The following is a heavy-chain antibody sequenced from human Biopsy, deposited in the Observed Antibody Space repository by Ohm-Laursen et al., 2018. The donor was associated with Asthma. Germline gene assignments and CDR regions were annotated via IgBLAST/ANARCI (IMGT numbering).Heavy chain of an antibody. J-gene: IGHJ4*02. CDR3: VRAVRNEQWLAPFDY. CDR1: GGSISSFY. Sequence: GTLSLTCSVYGGSISSFYWSWIRQPPEKGLEWMGYVYWTGSTNYNPSLKSRITMSVDTSKNRMFPELTSVTAADTAIYYCVRAVRNEQWLAPFDYWGQGKPVTVSS. D-gene: IGHD6-19*01. V-gene: IGHV4-59*01. CDR2: VYWTGST.